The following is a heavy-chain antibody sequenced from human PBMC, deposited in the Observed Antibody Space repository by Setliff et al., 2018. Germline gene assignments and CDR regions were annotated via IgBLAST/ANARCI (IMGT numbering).Heavy chain of an antibody. CDR3: ARDPIGPFLSYMDD. V-gene: IGHV3-11*04. D-gene: IGHD3-16*01. J-gene: IGHJ6*03. CDR2: ISGDGITI. CDR1: GFSFSYYY. Sequence: GGSLRLSCAASGFSFSYYYMSWVRQAPGKGLEWLSKISGDGITIYYADSVRGRFTISRDNAKDSLYLQMNSLRGEDTAVYFCARDPIGPFLSYMDDWGKGTTVTVSS.